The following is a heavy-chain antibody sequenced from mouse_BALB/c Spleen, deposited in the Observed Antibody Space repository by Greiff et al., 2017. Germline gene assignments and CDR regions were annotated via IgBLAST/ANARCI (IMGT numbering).Heavy chain of an antibody. D-gene: IGHD2-3*01. CDR1: GYTFTDYN. CDR2: IYPYNGGT. J-gene: IGHJ4*01. CDR3: ARWGDGYYRRAMDY. Sequence: EVQLVESGPELVKPGASVKISCKASGYTFTDYNMHWVKQSHGKSLEWIGYIYPYNGGTGYNQKFKSKATLTVDNSSSTAYMELRSLTSEDSAVYYCARWGDGYYRRAMDYWGQGTSVTVSS. V-gene: IGHV1S29*02.